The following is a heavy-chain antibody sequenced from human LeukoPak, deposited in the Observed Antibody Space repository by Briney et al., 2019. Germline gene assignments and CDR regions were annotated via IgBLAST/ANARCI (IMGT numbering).Heavy chain of an antibody. V-gene: IGHV1-2*02. D-gene: IGHD4-17*01. Sequence: ASVTVSFTASGYTFTDYYMHWVRQAPGQGLEWMGWISPNTGGTNYAQKFEGRLTMTRDTSIRTAYMELSRLTSDDTAVYYCARDTKTTVTTADYWGQGPRVTGSS. CDR3: ARDTKTTVTTADY. J-gene: IGHJ4*02. CDR1: GYTFTDYY. CDR2: ISPNTGGT.